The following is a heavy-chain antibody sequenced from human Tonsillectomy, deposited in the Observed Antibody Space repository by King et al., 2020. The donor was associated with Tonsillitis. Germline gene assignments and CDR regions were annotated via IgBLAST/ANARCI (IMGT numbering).Heavy chain of an antibody. CDR3: ARGPXITFGDGAFDI. Sequence: QLVQSGAEVKKPGASVKVSCKASGYTFTGYYMHWVRQAPGQGLEWMGWINPNSGGTNHAQKFQGRVTMTRDTSISTAYMELSMLRSDDPAVYYCARGPXITFGDGAFDIWGQGXMVTVSS. D-gene: IGHD3-16*01. CDR2: INPNSGGT. V-gene: IGHV1-2*02. CDR1: GYTFTGYY. J-gene: IGHJ3*02.